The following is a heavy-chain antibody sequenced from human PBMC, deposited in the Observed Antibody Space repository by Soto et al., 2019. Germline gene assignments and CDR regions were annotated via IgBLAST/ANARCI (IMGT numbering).Heavy chain of an antibody. CDR3: ARSREFDY. CDR2: IFPSGTT. CDR1: GGSLSGATYS. Sequence: QVQLRESGSGLVKPLETLSLTCGVSGGSLSGATYSWNWIRQPPGKGLEGMGYIFPSGTTYYNPSLKSRVTISIDVSKNQFSLSLRSFTAADTAVYYCARSREFDYWSQGTLVSVSS. J-gene: IGHJ4*02. V-gene: IGHV4-30-2*01.